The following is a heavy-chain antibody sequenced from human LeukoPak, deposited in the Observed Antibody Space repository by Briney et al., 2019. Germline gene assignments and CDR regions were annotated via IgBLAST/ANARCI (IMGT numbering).Heavy chain of an antibody. V-gene: IGHV4-59*12. D-gene: IGHD2-15*01. CDR2: IYYSGST. CDR1: GGSISSYY. Sequence: SETLSLTCTVSGGSISSYYWSWIRQPPGKGLEWIGYIYYSGSTNYNPSLKSRVTISVDTSKNQFSLKLSSVTAADTAVYYCAREYCSGGSCYYYYYMDVWGKGTTVTVSS. J-gene: IGHJ6*03. CDR3: AREYCSGGSCYYYYYMDV.